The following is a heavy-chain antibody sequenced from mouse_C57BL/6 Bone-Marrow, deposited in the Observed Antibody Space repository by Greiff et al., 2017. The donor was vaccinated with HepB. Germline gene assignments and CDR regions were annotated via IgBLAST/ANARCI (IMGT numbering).Heavy chain of an antibody. CDR3: ARQRYDYDGAWFAY. CDR2: ISNGGGST. CDR1: GFTFSDYY. Sequence: EVKLVESGGGLVQPGGSLKLSCAASGFTFSDYYMYWVRQTPEKRLEWVAYISNGGGSTYYPDTVKGRFTSSRDNAKNTLYLQMSRMKSEDTARYYCARQRYDYDGAWFAYWGQGTLVTVSA. D-gene: IGHD2-4*01. J-gene: IGHJ3*01. V-gene: IGHV5-12*01.